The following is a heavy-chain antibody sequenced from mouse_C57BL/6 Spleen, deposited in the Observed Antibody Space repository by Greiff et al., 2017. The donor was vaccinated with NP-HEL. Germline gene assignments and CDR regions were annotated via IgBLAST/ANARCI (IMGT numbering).Heavy chain of an antibody. D-gene: IGHD2-1*01. CDR3: ARDGNYYFDY. V-gene: IGHV2-9-1*01. Sequence: VQLQESGPGLVAPSQSLSITCTVSGFSLTSYAISWVRQPPGKGLEWLGVIWTGGGINYNSALNSRLSIRKDNSKSQVFLKMNSLQTEDTARYYCARDGNYYFDYWGQGTTLTVSS. CDR1: GFSLTSYA. J-gene: IGHJ2*01. CDR2: IWTGGGI.